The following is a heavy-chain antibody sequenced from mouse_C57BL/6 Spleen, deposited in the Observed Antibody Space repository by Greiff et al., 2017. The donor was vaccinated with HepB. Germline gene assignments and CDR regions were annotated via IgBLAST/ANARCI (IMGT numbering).Heavy chain of an antibody. V-gene: IGHV5-17*01. D-gene: IGHD1-1*01. CDR3: ARGYGSSWDFDY. CDR1: GFTFSDYG. Sequence: EVQRVESGGGLVKPGWSLKLSCAASGFTFSDYGMHWVRQAPEKGLEWVAYLSSGSSTIYYADTVKGRFTISRDNAKNTLFLQMTSLRSEDTAMYYCARGYGSSWDFDYWGQGTTLTVSS. CDR2: LSSGSSTI. J-gene: IGHJ2*01.